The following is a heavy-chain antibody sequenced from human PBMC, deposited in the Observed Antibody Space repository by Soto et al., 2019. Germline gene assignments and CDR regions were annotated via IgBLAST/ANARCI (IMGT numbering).Heavy chain of an antibody. CDR3: AGSAYVGTSLF. CDR1: GFTFNVHE. Sequence: PGGSLRLSCEASGFTFNVHELYWVRQAPGKGLEWISYISAGGSSVKYADSVRGRFTISRDNAKTSPHLQMTGLRAEDTGVYYCAGSAYVGTSLFWGHGTMVTVSS. D-gene: IGHD1-1*01. CDR2: ISAGGSSV. V-gene: IGHV3-48*03. J-gene: IGHJ4*01.